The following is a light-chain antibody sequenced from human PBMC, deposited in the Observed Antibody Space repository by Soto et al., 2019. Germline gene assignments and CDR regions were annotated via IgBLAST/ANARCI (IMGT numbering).Light chain of an antibody. CDR2: GAS. Sequence: EIVLTQSPGTLSLSPEERATLSCRASQSVRSNYLAWYQQKPGQAPRLVIYGASSRATGIPDRFSGTGSGTDFTLTISRLEPEDFAVYYCHQYGGSPYTFGQGTKLEIK. CDR3: HQYGGSPYT. J-gene: IGKJ2*01. V-gene: IGKV3-20*01. CDR1: QSVRSNY.